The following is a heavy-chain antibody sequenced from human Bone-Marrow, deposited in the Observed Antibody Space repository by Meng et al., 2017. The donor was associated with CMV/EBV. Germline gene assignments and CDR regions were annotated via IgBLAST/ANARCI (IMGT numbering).Heavy chain of an antibody. V-gene: IGHV1-18*01. D-gene: IGHD3-3*01. CDR1: GYTFTSYG. CDR3: ARVLEAAHDY. CDR2: ISAYNGNT. Sequence: QVKVGQFGAEVKKPGALVKVSCKASGYTFTSYGSSWVRQAPGQGLEWMGWISAYNGNTNYAQKLQGRVTMTTDTSTSTAYMELRSLRSDDTAGYYCARVLEAAHDYWGQGTLVTVSS. J-gene: IGHJ4*02.